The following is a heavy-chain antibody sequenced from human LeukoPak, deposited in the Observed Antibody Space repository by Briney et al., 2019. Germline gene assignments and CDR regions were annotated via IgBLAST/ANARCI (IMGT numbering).Heavy chain of an antibody. D-gene: IGHD6-13*01. J-gene: IGHJ4*02. Sequence: GGSLRLSCAASGFTFSSYAMHWVHQAPGKGLEWVAVISYDGSNKYYADSVKGRFTISRDNSKNTLYLQMNSLRAEDTAVYYCARVPQTRYSSSWYVFSYYFDYWGQGTLVTVSS. CDR1: GFTFSSYA. CDR2: ISYDGSNK. V-gene: IGHV3-30-3*01. CDR3: ARVPQTRYSSSWYVFSYYFDY.